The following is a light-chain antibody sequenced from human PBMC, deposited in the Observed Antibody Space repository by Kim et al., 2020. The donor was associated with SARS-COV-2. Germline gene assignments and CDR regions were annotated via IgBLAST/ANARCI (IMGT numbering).Light chain of an antibody. V-gene: IGKV3-11*01. CDR1: QSVSSS. J-gene: IGKJ4*01. CDR3: QQRYSWPLT. Sequence: SLSPGERPTRSCRASQSVSSSLAWYQQKPGQAPRLLMYDASNRATGIPVRFSGSGSGTDFTLTISSLEPEDLAVYFCQQRYSWPLTFGGGTKVEI. CDR2: DAS.